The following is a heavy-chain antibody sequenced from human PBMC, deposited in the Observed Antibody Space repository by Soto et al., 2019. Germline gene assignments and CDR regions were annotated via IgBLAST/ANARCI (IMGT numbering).Heavy chain of an antibody. D-gene: IGHD3-22*01. CDR3: ARDGSGDSSGYYFPNWFDP. CDR1: GGSISSYY. V-gene: IGHV4-59*01. CDR2: IYYGGGT. Sequence: TLSLTCTVSGGSISSYYWSWIRQPPGKGLEWIGYIYYGGGTNYNPSLKSRVTISVDTSKNQFSLKLSSVTAADTAVYYCARDGSGDSSGYYFPNWFDPWGQGTLVTVSS. J-gene: IGHJ5*02.